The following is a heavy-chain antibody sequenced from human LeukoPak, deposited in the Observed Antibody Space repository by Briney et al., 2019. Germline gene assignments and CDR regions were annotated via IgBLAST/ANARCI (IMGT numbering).Heavy chain of an antibody. V-gene: IGHV3-23*01. CDR1: LCSLSNYS. J-gene: IGHJ4*02. D-gene: IGHD4-11*01. CDR3: AKGAYDDSRMAYFDY. CDR2: IRDRSET. Sequence: GGALRHSRAGSLCSLSNYSMSWVRPAPGKGRGWVSLIRDRSETYYADSVKGRFTISRDNSKNTLYLQMNSLRAEDTAVYYCAKGAYDDSRMAYFDYWGQGSQVTVSS.